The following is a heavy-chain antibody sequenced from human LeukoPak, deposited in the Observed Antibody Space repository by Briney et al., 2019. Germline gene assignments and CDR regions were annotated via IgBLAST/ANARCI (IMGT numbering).Heavy chain of an antibody. V-gene: IGHV1-18*01. J-gene: IGHJ6*02. CDR3: ARDRGPEPVPYYYGSGTKDYYYGMDV. CDR2: ISAYNGNT. Sequence: ASVKVSCKASGYTFTSYGISWVRQAPGRGLEWMGWISAYNGNTNYAQKLQGRVTMTTDTSTSTAYMELRSLRSDDTAVYYCARDRGPEPVPYYYGSGTKDYYYGMDVWGQGTTVTVSS. D-gene: IGHD3-10*01. CDR1: GYTFTSYG.